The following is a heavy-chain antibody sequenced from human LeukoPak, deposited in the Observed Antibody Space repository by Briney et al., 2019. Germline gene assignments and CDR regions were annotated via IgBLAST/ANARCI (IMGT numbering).Heavy chain of an antibody. D-gene: IGHD6-19*01. J-gene: IGHJ4*02. CDR1: GGSFSGYY. CDR2: INHSGST. V-gene: IGHV4-34*01. Sequence: SETLSLTCAVYGGSFSGYYWSWIRQPPGKGLEWIGEINHSGSTNYNPSLKSRVTISVDTSKNQFSLKLSSVTAADTAVYYCARRNIAVAGMRGGFDYWGQGTLVTVSS. CDR3: ARRNIAVAGMRGGFDY.